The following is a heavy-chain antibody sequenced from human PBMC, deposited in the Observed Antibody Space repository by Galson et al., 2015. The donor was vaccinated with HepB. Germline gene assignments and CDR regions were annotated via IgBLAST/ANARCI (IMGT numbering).Heavy chain of an antibody. CDR3: ARVTSIYDFSSRAYSYYYYGMDV. CDR1: GYTFTSYV. CDR2: INTNTGTP. Sequence: SVKVSCKASGYTFTSYVINWVRQAPGQGLEWMGGINTNTGTPTYAQGFTGRSVFSLDTSVSTSSLPIGSLKTEDTAVYYCARVTSIYDFSSRAYSYYYYGMDVWGQGTTVAVSS. J-gene: IGHJ6*02. D-gene: IGHD6-19*01. V-gene: IGHV7-4-1*01.